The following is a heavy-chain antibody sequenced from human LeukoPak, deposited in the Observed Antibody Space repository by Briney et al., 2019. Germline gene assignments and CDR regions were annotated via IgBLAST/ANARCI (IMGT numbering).Heavy chain of an antibody. CDR2: ISSSSSYI. J-gene: IGHJ4*02. V-gene: IGHV3-21*01. CDR1: GFSFSSYN. D-gene: IGHD6-13*01. CDR3: ARGFYSSSWYEGDY. Sequence: GGSLRLSCEASGFSFSSYNMDWVRQAPGKGLEWVSSISSSSSYIYYADSVKGRFTISRDNAKNSLYLQMNSLRAEDTAVYYCARGFYSSSWYEGDYWGQGTLVTVSS.